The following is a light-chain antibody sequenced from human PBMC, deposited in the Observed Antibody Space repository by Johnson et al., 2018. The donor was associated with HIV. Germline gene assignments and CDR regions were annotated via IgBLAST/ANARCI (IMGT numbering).Light chain of an antibody. CDR1: SSNIGNNY. J-gene: IGLJ1*01. V-gene: IGLV1-51*01. Sequence: QSVLTQPPSVSAAPGQKVTISCSGSSSNIGNNYVSWYQQLPGTAPKLLIYDNSKRPSKIPDRFSGSKSGTSATLGITGLQTGDEADYYCGTWDSSLSAGVFGTGTKVTVL. CDR2: DNS. CDR3: GTWDSSLSAGV.